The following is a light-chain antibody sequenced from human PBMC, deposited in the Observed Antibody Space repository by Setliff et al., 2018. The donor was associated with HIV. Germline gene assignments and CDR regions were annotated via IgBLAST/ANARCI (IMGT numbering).Light chain of an antibody. CDR2: EVS. CDR1: NSDVGGYHY. V-gene: IGLV2-14*01. Sequence: ALTQPASVSGSPGQSITISCTGTNSDVGGYHYVSWYQQHPGKAPKLMIYEVSNRPSGVSNRFSGSKSGNTASLTISGLQAEDEADYYCSSYTTTTIVVFGGGTK. CDR3: SSYTTTTIVV. J-gene: IGLJ2*01.